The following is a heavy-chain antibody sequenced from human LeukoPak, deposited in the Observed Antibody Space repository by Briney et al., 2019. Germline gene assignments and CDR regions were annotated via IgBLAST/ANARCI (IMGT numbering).Heavy chain of an antibody. Sequence: GGSLRLSCVASGFTFSGHWMSWVRQAPGKGLEWVASIRQDGSEKHYVDSVEGRFTISRDNAKNSLHLQMNSLRAEDTAVYYCAKGSSRPPNAFDIWGQGTLVTVSS. CDR1: GFTFSGHW. J-gene: IGHJ3*02. CDR2: IRQDGSEK. CDR3: AKGSSRPPNAFDI. V-gene: IGHV3-7*01. D-gene: IGHD6-6*01.